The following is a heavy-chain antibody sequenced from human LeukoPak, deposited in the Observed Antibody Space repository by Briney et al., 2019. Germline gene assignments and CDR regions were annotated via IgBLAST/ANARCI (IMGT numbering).Heavy chain of an antibody. Sequence: SETLSLTCTVSGGPISNFYWSWIRQPPGKGLEWIGYIYYSGSTNYNPSLKSRVTISVDTSKNQFSLKLSSVTAADTAVYYCARDTESTWGFDYWGQGTLVTVSS. CDR2: IYYSGST. V-gene: IGHV4-59*01. J-gene: IGHJ4*02. CDR3: ARDTESTWGFDY. D-gene: IGHD7-27*01. CDR1: GGPISNFY.